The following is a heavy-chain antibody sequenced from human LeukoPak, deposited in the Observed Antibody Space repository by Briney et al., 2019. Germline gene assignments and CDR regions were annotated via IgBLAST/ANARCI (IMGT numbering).Heavy chain of an antibody. CDR2: ISGRGGST. J-gene: IGHJ4*02. V-gene: IGHV3-23*01. D-gene: IGHD3-22*01. CDR1: QFTFSKYA. Sequence: PGGSLRLSCAASQFTFSKYAMSWVRQAPGKGLEWVSAISGRGGSTYYADSVKGRFTISRDTSKNTLYLQMNSLRAEDTAVHYCAKEYNSSGFFDYWGQGTLVTVSS. CDR3: AKEYNSSGFFDY.